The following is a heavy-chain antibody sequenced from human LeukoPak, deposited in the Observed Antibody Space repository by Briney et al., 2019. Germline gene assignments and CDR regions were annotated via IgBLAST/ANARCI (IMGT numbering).Heavy chain of an antibody. CDR1: GFTFSSYE. CDR2: ISSSGSTI. Sequence: PGGSLRLSCAASGFTFSSYEMNWVRQAPGKGLEWVSYISSSGSTIYYADSVKGRFTISRDNAKNSLYLQMNSLRAEDTAVYYCAGTRPIHILVVTAFDPWGQGTLVTVSS. V-gene: IGHV3-48*03. CDR3: AGTRPIHILVVTAFDP. J-gene: IGHJ5*02. D-gene: IGHD2-21*02.